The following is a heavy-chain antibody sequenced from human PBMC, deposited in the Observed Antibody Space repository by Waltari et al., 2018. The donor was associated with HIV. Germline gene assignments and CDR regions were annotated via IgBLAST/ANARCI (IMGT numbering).Heavy chain of an antibody. Sequence: EEQLLESGGGLVQPGGSLRLSCAASGFTFNIYAMSWVRQAPGKGLGWVSSISESSDYLDYADSVKGRFTISRGSSTNTVFLQMNSLRAEDTAVYYCAKRSGITGYFDYWGQGTLVTVSS. D-gene: IGHD1-20*01. CDR3: AKRSGITGYFDY. J-gene: IGHJ4*02. CDR2: ISESSDYL. V-gene: IGHV3-23*01. CDR1: GFTFNIYA.